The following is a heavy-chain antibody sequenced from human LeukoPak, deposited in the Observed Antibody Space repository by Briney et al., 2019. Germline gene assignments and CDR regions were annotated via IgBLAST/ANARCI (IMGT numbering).Heavy chain of an antibody. CDR2: ISAYNGNT. CDR3: ARVPRSYENWFDP. CDR1: GYTFTSYG. J-gene: IGHJ5*02. Sequence: ASVKVSCKASGYTFTSYGISWVRQAPGQGLEWMGWISAYNGNTNYAQKLQGRVTMTRNTSISTAYMELSSLRSEDTAVYYCARVPRSYENWFDPWGQGTLVTVSS. V-gene: IGHV1-18*01. D-gene: IGHD5-18*01.